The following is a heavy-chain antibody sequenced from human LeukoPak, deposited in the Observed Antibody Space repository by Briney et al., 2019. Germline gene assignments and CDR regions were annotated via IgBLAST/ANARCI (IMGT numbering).Heavy chain of an antibody. D-gene: IGHD6-13*01. J-gene: IGHJ6*03. CDR2: IYSGGST. V-gene: IGHV3-66*01. CDR1: GFTVSSNY. CDR3: AREGYSRGYYSYYYMDV. Sequence: NPGGSLRLSCAASGFTVSSNYMSWVPQAPGKGLAWASVIYSGGSTYYADSVKGRFTISRDNSKNTLYLQMNSLRAEDTAVYYCAREGYSRGYYSYYYMDVWGKGTTVTVSS.